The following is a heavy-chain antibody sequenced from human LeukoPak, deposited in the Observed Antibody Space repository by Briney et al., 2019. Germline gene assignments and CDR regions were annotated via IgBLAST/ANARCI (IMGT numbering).Heavy chain of an antibody. D-gene: IGHD3-22*01. CDR1: GFTFSSYA. V-gene: IGHV3-30*01. J-gene: IGHJ6*04. CDR2: ISYDGSNK. Sequence: GGSLRLSCAASGFTFSSYAMHWVRQAPGKGLEWVAVISYDGSNKYYADFVKGRFTISRDNSKSTLYLQMNSLRAEDTAVYYCARDYYDFSMGVWGKGTTVTVSS. CDR3: ARDYYDFSMGV.